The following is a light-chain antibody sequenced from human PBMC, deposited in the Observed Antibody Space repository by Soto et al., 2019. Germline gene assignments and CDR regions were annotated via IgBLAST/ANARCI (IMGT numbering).Light chain of an antibody. Sequence: QSVLTQPGSVSGSPGQSITISCTGTSGDIGSYNRVSWYQQHPGKAPKLIIYEVTDRPSGVSNRFSGSKSGSTASLTISGLQAEDEAEYYCSSYTNINTRACVFGTGTKVTVL. V-gene: IGLV2-14*01. CDR2: EVT. CDR3: SSYTNINTRACV. J-gene: IGLJ1*01. CDR1: SGDIGSYNR.